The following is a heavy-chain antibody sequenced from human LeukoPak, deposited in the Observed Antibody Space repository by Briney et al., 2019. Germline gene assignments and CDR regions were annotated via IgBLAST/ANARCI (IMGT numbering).Heavy chain of an antibody. CDR3: ARVQKGIAAAGTGGGWFEP. J-gene: IGHJ5*02. Sequence: GGSLRLSCAASGFTFDSYSMNWVRQAPGKGLGWVSAISGSGGSTYYADSVKGRFTISRDNSKNTLYLQMNSLRAEDTAVYYCARVQKGIAAAGTGGGWFEPWGQGTLVTVSA. CDR2: ISGSGGST. CDR1: GFTFDSYS. D-gene: IGHD6-13*01. V-gene: IGHV3-23*01.